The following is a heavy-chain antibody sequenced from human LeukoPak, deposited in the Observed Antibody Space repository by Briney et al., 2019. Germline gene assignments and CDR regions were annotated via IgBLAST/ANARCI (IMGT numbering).Heavy chain of an antibody. CDR3: ARDVASSGYYWD. D-gene: IGHD3-22*01. CDR2: MNPNSGNT. J-gene: IGHJ4*02. V-gene: IGHV1-8*01. CDR1: GYTFTSSD. Sequence: ASVKVSCKASGYTFTSSDFNWVRQATGQGLEWMGWMNPNSGNTGYAQKFQGRVTMTRDTSTSTVYMEVSSLRSEDTAVYYCARDVASSGYYWDWGQGTLVTVSS.